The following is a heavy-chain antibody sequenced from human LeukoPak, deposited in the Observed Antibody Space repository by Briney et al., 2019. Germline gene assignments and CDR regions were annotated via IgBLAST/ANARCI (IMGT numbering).Heavy chain of an antibody. CDR1: GFTFSNHW. CDR3: ARDTPFDY. Sequence: GGSLRLSCAASGFTFSNHWMTWIRQAPGKGLEWVANIKQDGIEKYYVDSVEGRFTVSRDNTKNSLFLQMHSLRVDDTAVYYCARDTPFDYWGQGTLVTVSS. CDR2: IKQDGIEK. V-gene: IGHV3-7*01. J-gene: IGHJ4*02.